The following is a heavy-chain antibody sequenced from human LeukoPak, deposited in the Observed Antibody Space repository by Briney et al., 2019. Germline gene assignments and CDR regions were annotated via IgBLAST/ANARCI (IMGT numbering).Heavy chain of an antibody. Sequence: ASVKVSCKASGYTFTGYYMHWVRQAPGQGLEWMGWINPNSGGTNYAQKFQGRVTMTRDTSIRTAYMELSRLRSDDTAVYYCAKDIAAAGTLLFDYWGQGTLVTVSS. V-gene: IGHV1-2*02. CDR2: INPNSGGT. CDR3: AKDIAAAGTLLFDY. CDR1: GYTFTGYY. D-gene: IGHD6-13*01. J-gene: IGHJ4*02.